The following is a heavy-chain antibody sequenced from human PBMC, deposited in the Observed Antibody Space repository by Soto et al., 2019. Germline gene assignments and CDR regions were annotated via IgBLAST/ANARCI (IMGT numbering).Heavy chain of an antibody. V-gene: IGHV3-33*01. CDR1: GFTFSSYG. CDR3: ARDAITMVRGTYMDV. D-gene: IGHD3-10*01. Sequence: QVQLVESGGGVVQPGRSLRLSCAASGFTFSSYGMHWVRQAPGKGLEWVAVIWYDGSNKYYADSVKGRFTISRDNSKNTLYLQMNSLRAEDTAVYYCARDAITMVRGTYMDVWGQGTTVTVSS. J-gene: IGHJ6*02. CDR2: IWYDGSNK.